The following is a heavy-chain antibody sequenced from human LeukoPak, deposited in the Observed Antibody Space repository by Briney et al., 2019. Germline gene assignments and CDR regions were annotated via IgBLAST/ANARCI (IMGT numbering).Heavy chain of an antibody. V-gene: IGHV4-30-2*01. Sequence: SETLSLTCAVSGDSITSGAYAWSWIRQPPGRGLEWIGYIYRSGSTSYKPSLKSRLSITIDKSKNQFSLNLRSVTAADTAFYYCARGGGFYGSGTTHFDYWGQGTLATVSS. CDR2: IYRSGST. J-gene: IGHJ4*02. CDR1: GDSITSGAYA. CDR3: ARGGGFYGSGTTHFDY. D-gene: IGHD3-10*01.